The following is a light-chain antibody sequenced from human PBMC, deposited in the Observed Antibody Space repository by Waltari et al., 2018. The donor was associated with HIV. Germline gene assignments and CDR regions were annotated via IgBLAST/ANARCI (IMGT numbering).Light chain of an antibody. CDR2: ATS. CDR1: QSISSY. CDR3: QQSYSTPHT. Sequence: DIQMTQSPSSLSASVGDRVTITCRASQSISSYLNWYQQKPGKAPNLLIYATSTLQSGVPSRFSGRGSGTTFTLTISSLQSEDFATYYCQQSYSTPHTFGQGTKLEIK. V-gene: IGKV1-39*01. J-gene: IGKJ2*01.